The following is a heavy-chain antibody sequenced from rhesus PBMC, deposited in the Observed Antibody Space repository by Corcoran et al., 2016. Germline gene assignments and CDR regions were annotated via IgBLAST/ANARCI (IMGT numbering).Heavy chain of an antibody. CDR2: IYGSGGGT. CDR1: GGSISDDYY. CDR3: AREGAGTALFFD. D-gene: IGHD1-20*01. J-gene: IGHJ4*01. Sequence: QVQLQESGPGLVKPSETLSLTCAVSGGSISDDYYWSWIRQPPGKGLELIGYIYGSGGGTNYNPSLKHRVTISIDTSKNQFSLKLSSVTAADTAVYYCAREGAGTALFFDWGQGVLVTVSS. V-gene: IGHV4-106*01.